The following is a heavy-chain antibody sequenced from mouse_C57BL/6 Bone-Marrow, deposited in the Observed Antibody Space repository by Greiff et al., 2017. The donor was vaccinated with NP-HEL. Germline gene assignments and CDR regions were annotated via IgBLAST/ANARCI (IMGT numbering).Heavy chain of an antibody. J-gene: IGHJ2*01. V-gene: IGHV1-7*01. CDR3: ARNLLLRW. Sequence: QVQLRRPGAELPNPGASVKLSCKAFGSPFPSSWMPWVKQRPGQGLEWIGYIIPSSGYTKYNQKFKDKATLTADKSSSTAYMQLSSLTYEDAAVYYCARNLLLRWWGQGTTLTVSS. CDR1: GSPFPSSW. D-gene: IGHD1-1*01. CDR2: IIPSSGYT.